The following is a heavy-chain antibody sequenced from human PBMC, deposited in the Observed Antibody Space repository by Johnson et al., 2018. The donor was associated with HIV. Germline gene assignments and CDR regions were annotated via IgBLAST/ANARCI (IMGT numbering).Heavy chain of an antibody. J-gene: IGHJ3*02. CDR3: ARDVPRAFVRACLDAFDI. Sequence: QVQLVESGGGLVKPGGSLRLSCAASGFTFSDYYMSWIRQAPGKGLEWVSYISSSGSTIYYADSVKGRFTISRDNAKNSLYLQMNSMRAEDTALYYCARDVPRAFVRACLDAFDIWGQGTMVTVSS. D-gene: IGHD2/OR15-2a*01. CDR1: GFTFSDYY. V-gene: IGHV3-11*04. CDR2: ISSSGSTI.